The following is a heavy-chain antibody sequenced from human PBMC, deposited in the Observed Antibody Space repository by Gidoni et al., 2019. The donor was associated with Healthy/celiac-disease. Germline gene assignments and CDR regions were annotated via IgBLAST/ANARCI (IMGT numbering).Heavy chain of an antibody. V-gene: IGHV3-23*01. D-gene: IGHD1-26*01. CDR1: GFTFSSYA. CDR3: AKDKGGSYYFDY. J-gene: IGHJ4*02. CDR2: ISGSGGST. Sequence: EVQLLESGGGLVQPGGSLRLSCAASGFTFSSYAMSWFRQAPGKGLEWVSAISGSGGSTYYADSVKGRFTISRDNSKNTLYLQMNSLRAEDTAVYYCAKDKGGSYYFDYWGQGTLVTVSS.